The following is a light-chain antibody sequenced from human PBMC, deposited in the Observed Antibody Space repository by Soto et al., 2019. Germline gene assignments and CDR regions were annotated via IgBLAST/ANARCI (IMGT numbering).Light chain of an antibody. CDR3: LHHDSFPYT. J-gene: IGKJ2*01. CDR2: AAS. CDR1: QDVRSD. Sequence: DIQLTQSPSSLPASVGHTVTITCRASQDVRSDLGWYQHKPGKAPKRLIYAASRLQGGVPSRFSGSGSGTEFTLTIGSLQPEDSATYYCLHHDSFPYTFGQGTRLEI. V-gene: IGKV1-17*01.